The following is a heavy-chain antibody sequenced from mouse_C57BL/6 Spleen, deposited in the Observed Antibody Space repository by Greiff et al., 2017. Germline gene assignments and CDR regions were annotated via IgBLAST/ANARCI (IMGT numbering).Heavy chain of an antibody. CDR2: IYPGDGDT. CDR3: ASGYYEGFDY. Sequence: QVQLKQSGPELVKPGASVKISCKASGYAFSSSWMNWVKQRPGKGLEWIGRIYPGDGDTNYNGKFKGKATLTADKSSSTAYMQLSSLTSEDSAVYFCASGYYEGFDYWGQGTTLTVSS. V-gene: IGHV1-82*01. J-gene: IGHJ2*01. CDR1: GYAFSSSW. D-gene: IGHD2-4*01.